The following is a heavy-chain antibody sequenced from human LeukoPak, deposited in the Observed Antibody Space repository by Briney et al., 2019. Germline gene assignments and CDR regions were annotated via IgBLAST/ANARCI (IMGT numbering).Heavy chain of an antibody. CDR3: ARVYDFWSGPDPYYFDY. CDR2: IIPIFGTA. J-gene: IGHJ4*02. D-gene: IGHD3-3*01. CDR1: GGTFSSYA. V-gene: IGHV1-69*13. Sequence: ASVKVSCKASGGTFSSYAISWVRQAPGQGLERMGGIIPIFGTANYAQKFQGRVTITADESTSTAYMELSSLRSEDTAVYYCARVYDFWSGPDPYYFDYWGQGTLVTVSS.